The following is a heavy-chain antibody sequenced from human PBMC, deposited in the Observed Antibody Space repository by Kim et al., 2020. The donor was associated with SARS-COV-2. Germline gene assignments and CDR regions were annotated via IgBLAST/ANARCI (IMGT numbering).Heavy chain of an antibody. V-gene: IGHV3-30*18. CDR3: AKELGYCSSTSCYSRGAFDI. Sequence: GGSLRLSCAASGFTFSSYGMHWVRQAPGKGLEWVAVISYDGSNKYYADSVKGRFTISRDNSKNTLYLQMNSLRAEDTAVYYCAKELGYCSSTSCYSRGAFDIWGQGTMVTVSS. J-gene: IGHJ3*02. CDR2: ISYDGSNK. D-gene: IGHD2-2*02. CDR1: GFTFSSYG.